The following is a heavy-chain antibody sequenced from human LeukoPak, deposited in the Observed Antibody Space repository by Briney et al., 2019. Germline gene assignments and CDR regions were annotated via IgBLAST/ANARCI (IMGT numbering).Heavy chain of an antibody. CDR2: IDPSDSYT. CDR3: ARQGTMVRSFGY. D-gene: IGHD3-10*01. Sequence: GESLRISCKGSGYSFTSYWISWVRQMPGKGLEWMGRIDPSDSYTNYSPSFQRHVTISADKSISTAYLQWSSLKASDTAMYYCARQGTMVRSFGYWGQGTLVTVSS. J-gene: IGHJ4*02. V-gene: IGHV5-10-1*01. CDR1: GYSFTSYW.